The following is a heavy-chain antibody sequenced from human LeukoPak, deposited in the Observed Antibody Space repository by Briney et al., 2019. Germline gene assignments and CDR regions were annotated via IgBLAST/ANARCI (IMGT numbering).Heavy chain of an antibody. CDR3: ARDRSIAVAGLFDY. J-gene: IGHJ4*02. Sequence: TGGSLGLSCAASGFTFSSYWMHWVRQAPGKGLVWVSRINTDGSSTSYADSVKGRFTISRDNAKNTLYLQMNSLRAEGTAVYYCARDRSIAVAGLFDYWGQGTLVTVSS. D-gene: IGHD6-19*01. V-gene: IGHV3-74*01. CDR2: INTDGSST. CDR1: GFTFSSYW.